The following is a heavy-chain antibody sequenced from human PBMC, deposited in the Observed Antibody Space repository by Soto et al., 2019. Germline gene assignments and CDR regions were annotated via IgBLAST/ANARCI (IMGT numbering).Heavy chain of an antibody. CDR3: AKGGRQWLVTSDFNY. J-gene: IGHJ4*02. CDR2: IYNGGST. Sequence: PGGSLRLSCAASGFSVSTNYMSWVRQAPGKGLEWVSVIYNGGSTHYADSVKGRFTISRDSSKNTVSLEMTSLRAEDTAVYYCAKGGRQWLVTSDFNYWGQGALVSVSS. V-gene: IGHV3-66*02. D-gene: IGHD6-19*01. CDR1: GFSVSTNY.